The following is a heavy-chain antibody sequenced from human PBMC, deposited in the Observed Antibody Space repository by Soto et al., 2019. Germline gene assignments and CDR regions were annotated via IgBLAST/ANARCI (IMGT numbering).Heavy chain of an antibody. J-gene: IGHJ6*02. D-gene: IGHD5-18*01. CDR1: GYTFYSHS. CDR3: ARCIQQDYYYGMDV. Sequence: QAQLVQSGAEVKKPGASVKVSCKASGYTFYSHSISWVRQAPGQGLEWMGRISADNSNTKYAQKFRGRLTMTTDTSTSTVYMELRNLRSDDTAVYYCARCIQQDYYYGMDVWGQGTTVTVSS. V-gene: IGHV1-18*01. CDR2: ISADNSNT.